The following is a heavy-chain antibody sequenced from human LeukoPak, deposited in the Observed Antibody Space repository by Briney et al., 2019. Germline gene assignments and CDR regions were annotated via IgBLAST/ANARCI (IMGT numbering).Heavy chain of an antibody. V-gene: IGHV4-38-2*02. CDR2: LSHSGSS. D-gene: IGHD3-16*01. CDR3: ARETSQKGAHYMDV. Sequence: PSETLSLTCTVSGYSISSGYYWDWIRQPPGKGLEWIGTLSHSGSSYYNPSLKSRVTISVDTSKNQFSLNLSSVTAADTAVYYCARETSQKGAHYMDVWGKGTTVTISS. CDR1: GYSISSGYY. J-gene: IGHJ6*03.